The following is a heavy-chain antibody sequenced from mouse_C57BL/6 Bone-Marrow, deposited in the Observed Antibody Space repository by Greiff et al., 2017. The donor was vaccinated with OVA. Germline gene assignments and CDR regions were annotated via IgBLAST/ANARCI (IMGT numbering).Heavy chain of an antibody. Sequence: VQLQQSGAELVRPGASVKLSCTASGFNIKDYYMHWVKQRPEQGLEWIGRIDPEDGDTEYAPKFQGKATMTADTSSNTAYLQLSSLTSEDTAVYYWTTRGFYGSSYGGFAYWGQGTLVTVSA. CDR1: GFNIKDYY. CDR3: TTRGFYGSSYGGFAY. CDR2: IDPEDGDT. J-gene: IGHJ3*01. V-gene: IGHV14-1*01. D-gene: IGHD1-1*01.